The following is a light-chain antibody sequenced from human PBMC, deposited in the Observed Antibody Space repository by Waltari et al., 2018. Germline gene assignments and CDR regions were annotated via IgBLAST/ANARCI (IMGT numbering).Light chain of an antibody. V-gene: IGLV8-61*01. Sequence: QTVVTQEPSLSVSPGGTVTLTCALSSGSLSTTSYDTWYQQTPCQAPRTLVYKANARSSGVPDRFSGSILGNTAALTITGAQADDESDYYCALYMGSGIWVFGGGTRLTVL. J-gene: IGLJ3*02. CDR3: ALYMGSGIWV. CDR1: SGSLSTTSY. CDR2: KAN.